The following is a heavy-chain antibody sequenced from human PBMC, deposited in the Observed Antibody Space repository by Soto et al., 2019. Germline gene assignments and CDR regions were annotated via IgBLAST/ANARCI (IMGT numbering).Heavy chain of an antibody. CDR3: ARGSGTAMVIDY. CDR2: IYSGGST. D-gene: IGHD5-18*01. V-gene: IGHV3-53*01. J-gene: IGHJ4*02. Sequence: GGSLRLSCAASGFTVSSNYMGWVRQAPGKGLEWVSVIYSGGSTYYADSVKGRFTISRDNSKNTLYLQMNSLRAEDTAVYYCARGSGTAMVIDYWGQGTLVTVSS. CDR1: GFTVSSNY.